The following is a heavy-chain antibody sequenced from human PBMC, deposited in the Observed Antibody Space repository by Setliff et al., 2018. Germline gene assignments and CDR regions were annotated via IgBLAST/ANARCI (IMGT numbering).Heavy chain of an antibody. Sequence: PGGSLRPPCVASGLTFGTYGMPWVRQAPGKGLEWVAYIWYDGSNKYYLDSVKGRFTVSRDNSKDTLYLQMNSLRVEDSAIYYCVCFSWRGCSGDTCYSGDDSFDMWGQGTEVTVSS. CDR2: IWYDGSNK. CDR1: GLTFGTYG. J-gene: IGHJ3*02. V-gene: IGHV3-30*02. CDR3: VCFSWRGCSGDTCYSGDDSFDM. D-gene: IGHD2-15*01.